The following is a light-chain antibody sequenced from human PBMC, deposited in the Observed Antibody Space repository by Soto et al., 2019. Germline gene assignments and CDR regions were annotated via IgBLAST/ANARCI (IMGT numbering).Light chain of an antibody. Sequence: QAVVTQPPSASGTPGQRVTVSCSGSSSNIGRNTVNWYQQFPGTAPKLLIYMNDQRPSGVPDRFSGSKSGTSASLAISGLQSEDETDYYCAAWDDSLNGYVFGTGTKLTVL. J-gene: IGLJ1*01. CDR3: AAWDDSLNGYV. CDR1: SSNIGRNT. V-gene: IGLV1-44*01. CDR2: MND.